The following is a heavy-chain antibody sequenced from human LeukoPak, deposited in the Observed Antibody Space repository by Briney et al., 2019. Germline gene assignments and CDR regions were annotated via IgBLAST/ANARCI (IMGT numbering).Heavy chain of an antibody. Sequence: GGSLRLSCAASGFTFSSYAMHWVRQAPGKGLEWVAVISYDGSNKYYADSVKGRFTISRDNSKNTLYLQMNSLRAEDTAVYYCAGDQELAGYYYGMDVWGQGTTVTVSS. J-gene: IGHJ6*02. CDR2: ISYDGSNK. V-gene: IGHV3-30-3*01. CDR1: GFTFSSYA. CDR3: AGDQELAGYYYGMDV. D-gene: IGHD6-13*01.